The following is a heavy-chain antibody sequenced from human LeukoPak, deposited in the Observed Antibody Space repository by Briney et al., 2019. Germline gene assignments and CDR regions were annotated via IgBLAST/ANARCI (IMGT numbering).Heavy chain of an antibody. V-gene: IGHV3-30*02. D-gene: IGHD1-26*01. Sequence: GGSLRLSCAASGFTFSSYGMHWVRQAPGKGLEWVAFIRYDGSNKYYADSVKGRFTISRDNSKNTLYLQMNSLRAEDTAVYYCAGSGSYRMGVDYWGQGTLVTVSS. CDR3: AGSGSYRMGVDY. CDR2: IRYDGSNK. CDR1: GFTFSSYG. J-gene: IGHJ4*02.